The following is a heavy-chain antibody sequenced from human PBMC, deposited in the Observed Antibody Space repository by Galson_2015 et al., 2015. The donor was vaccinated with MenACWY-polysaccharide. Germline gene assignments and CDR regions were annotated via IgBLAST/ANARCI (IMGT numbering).Heavy chain of an antibody. CDR1: DFSIRSGYF. V-gene: IGHV4-38-2*01. D-gene: IGHD1-26*01. J-gene: IGHJ4*02. CDR3: ARVEKYSGSFYILY. Sequence: GTLSLPCAVSDFSIRSGYFRGWIRQPPGEGLGWIASIFHSGTTYYNPSLKSRVTISGDTSKNHFSLKLSSVTAADTAVYYCARVEKYSGSFYILYWGQG. CDR2: IFHSGTT.